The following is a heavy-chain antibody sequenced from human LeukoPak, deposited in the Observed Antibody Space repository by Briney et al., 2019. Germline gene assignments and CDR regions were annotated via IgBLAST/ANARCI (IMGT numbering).Heavy chain of an antibody. Sequence: GGSLRLSCAASGFTVSSNYMSWVRQAPGKGLEWVSVIYSGGSTYYADSVKGRFTISRDNSKNTLYLQMNSLRAEDTAVYYCARESCSWYSAYYYYYMDVWGKGTTVTVSS. CDR1: GFTVSSNY. CDR3: ARESCSWYSAYYYYYMDV. CDR2: IYSGGST. J-gene: IGHJ6*03. D-gene: IGHD6-13*01. V-gene: IGHV3-53*01.